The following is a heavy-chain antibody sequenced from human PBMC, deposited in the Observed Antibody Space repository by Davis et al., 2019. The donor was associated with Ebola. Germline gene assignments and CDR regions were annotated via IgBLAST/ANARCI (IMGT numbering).Heavy chain of an antibody. CDR3: ARRTEAGAVFDY. CDR1: GGSFSGYY. V-gene: IGHV4-34*01. J-gene: IGHJ4*02. D-gene: IGHD4-17*01. CDR2: INHSGST. Sequence: PGGSLRLSCAVYGGSFSGYYWSWIRQPPGKGLEWIGEINHSGSTKYNPSLKSRVTISVDTSKNQFSLKLSSVTAADTAVYYCARRTEAGAVFDYWGQGTLVTVSS.